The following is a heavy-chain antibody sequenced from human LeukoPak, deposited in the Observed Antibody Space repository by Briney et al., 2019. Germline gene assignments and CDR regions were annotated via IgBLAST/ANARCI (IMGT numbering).Heavy chain of an antibody. CDR3: TTDGVGGDYDPRWFDP. CDR1: GFTFSNAW. Sequence: PGGSLRLSCAASGFTFSNAWMSWVRQAPGKGLEWVGRIKSKTDGGTTDYAAPVKGRFTISRDDSKNTLYLQMNSLKTEDTAVYYCTTDGVGGDYDPRWFDPWGQGTLVTVSS. CDR2: IKSKTDGGTT. J-gene: IGHJ5*02. D-gene: IGHD4-17*01. V-gene: IGHV3-15*01.